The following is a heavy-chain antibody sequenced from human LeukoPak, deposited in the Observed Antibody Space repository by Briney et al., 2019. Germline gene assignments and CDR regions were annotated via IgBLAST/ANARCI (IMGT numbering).Heavy chain of an antibody. D-gene: IGHD3-3*01. CDR1: GFTFSNFA. CDR2: ISGSGEDS. V-gene: IGHV3-23*01. Sequence: GGSLRLSCAASGFTFSNFAMNWVRQTPGKGLEWVSGISGSGEDSNHADSVTGRIIISRENSKNTLYLQMNSLRADDTAVYYCATNYDDSREAFDVWGQGTVVTVSS. J-gene: IGHJ3*01. CDR3: ATNYDDSREAFDV.